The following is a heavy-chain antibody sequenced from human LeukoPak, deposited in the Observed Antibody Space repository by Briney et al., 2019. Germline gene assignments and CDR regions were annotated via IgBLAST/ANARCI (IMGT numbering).Heavy chain of an antibody. D-gene: IGHD3/OR15-3a*01. CDR2: ISSSGTTI. Sequence: PGGSLRLSCAASGFTFGSYGMIWARQVPGKGLEWVSYISSSGTTIKYADSVRGRFTISRDNAKKSLYLQMDSLRAEDTAIYYCAREVVGLDYWGQGTLVTVSS. J-gene: IGHJ4*02. CDR1: GFTFGSYG. CDR3: AREVVGLDY. V-gene: IGHV3-48*01.